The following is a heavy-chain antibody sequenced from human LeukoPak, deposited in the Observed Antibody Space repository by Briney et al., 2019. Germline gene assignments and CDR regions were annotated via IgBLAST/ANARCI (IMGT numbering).Heavy chain of an antibody. CDR2: IKQDGSEK. CDR1: GFTFSGYA. Sequence: PGGSLRLSCAVSGFTFSGYAMSWVRQAPGKGLEWVANIKQDGSEKYYVDSVKGRFTISRDNAKNSLYLQMNSLRAEDTAVYYCARDEEETAFDYWGQGTLVTVSS. J-gene: IGHJ4*02. CDR3: ARDEEETAFDY. V-gene: IGHV3-7*03. D-gene: IGHD5-24*01.